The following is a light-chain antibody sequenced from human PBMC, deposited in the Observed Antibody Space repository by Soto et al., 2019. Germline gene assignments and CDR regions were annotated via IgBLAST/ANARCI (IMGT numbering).Light chain of an antibody. J-gene: IGKJ2*01. Sequence: DIQMTQSPSSLSASVGDRVTITCRASQSISSYLNWYQQKPGKAPKLLIYAASSLQSGGPSRLSGSGSATDFTLTISSLQPEEFATYYCQQSYSTPPYTVGQGTKLEIK. CDR2: AAS. CDR3: QQSYSTPPYT. V-gene: IGKV1-39*01. CDR1: QSISSY.